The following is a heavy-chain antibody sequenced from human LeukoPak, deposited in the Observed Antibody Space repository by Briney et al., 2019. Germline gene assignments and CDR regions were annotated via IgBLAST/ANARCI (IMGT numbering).Heavy chain of an antibody. J-gene: IGHJ4*02. V-gene: IGHV4-59*01. CDR1: GGSISSYY. CDR2: IYYSGST. Sequence: SETLSLTCTVSGGSISSYYWSWIRQPPGKGLEWIGYIYYSGSTNYNPSLKSRVTISVDTSKNQFSLKLSSVAAADTAVYYCARVAVGAYFDYWGQGTLVTVSS. CDR3: ARVAVGAYFDY. D-gene: IGHD1-26*01.